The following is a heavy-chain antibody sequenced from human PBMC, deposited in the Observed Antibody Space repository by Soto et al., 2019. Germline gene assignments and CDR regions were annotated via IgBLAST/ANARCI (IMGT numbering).Heavy chain of an antibody. CDR2: IIPIFGTA. Sequence: SVKVSCKASGGTFSSYAISWVRQAPGQGLEWMGGIIPIFGTANYAQKFQGRVTITADESTSTAYMELSSLRSEDTAVYYCASSYCSGGSCYPTQHDYWGQGTLVTVSS. D-gene: IGHD2-15*01. V-gene: IGHV1-69*13. CDR3: ASSYCSGGSCYPTQHDY. J-gene: IGHJ4*02. CDR1: GGTFSSYA.